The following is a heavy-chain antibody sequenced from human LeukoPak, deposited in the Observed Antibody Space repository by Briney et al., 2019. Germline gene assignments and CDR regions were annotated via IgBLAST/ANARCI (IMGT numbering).Heavy chain of an antibody. V-gene: IGHV5-51*01. Sequence: GESLKISCKGSGYSFSDFWIVWVRQMPGQGLEWMGIIYPGDSDTRYSPSFQGQVTISADKSISTAYLQWSSLKASDTAMYYCARQRGSGDAISDYWGQGTLVTVSS. CDR3: ARQRGSGDAISDY. D-gene: IGHD4-17*01. CDR1: GYSFSDFW. J-gene: IGHJ4*02. CDR2: IYPGDSDT.